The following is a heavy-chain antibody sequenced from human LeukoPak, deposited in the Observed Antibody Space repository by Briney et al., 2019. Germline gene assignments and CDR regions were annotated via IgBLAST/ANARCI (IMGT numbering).Heavy chain of an antibody. Sequence: PGGSLRLSCAASGFTVSSNYMSWVRQAPGKGLEWVSVIYSGGSTYYADSVKGRFTISRDNAKNSLYLQMNSLRAEDTAVYYCARVGPEAAAGMGNAFDIWGQGTMVTVSS. CDR2: IYSGGST. V-gene: IGHV3-66*01. J-gene: IGHJ3*02. D-gene: IGHD6-13*01. CDR1: GFTVSSNY. CDR3: ARVGPEAAAGMGNAFDI.